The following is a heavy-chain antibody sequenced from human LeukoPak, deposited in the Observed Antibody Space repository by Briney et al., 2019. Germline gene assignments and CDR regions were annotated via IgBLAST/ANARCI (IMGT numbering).Heavy chain of an antibody. CDR2: IKQDGSEK. D-gene: IGHD6-13*01. V-gene: IGHV3-7*01. CDR1: GFTFSNYW. CDR3: ARDHSSSLDY. J-gene: IGHJ4*02. Sequence: GGSLRLSCAASGFTFSNYWMSWVRQAPGKGLEWVANIKQDGSEKYYVDSVKGRFTISRDNAKNSLYLQMNSLRAEDTAVYYCARDHSSSLDYWGQGTLVTVSS.